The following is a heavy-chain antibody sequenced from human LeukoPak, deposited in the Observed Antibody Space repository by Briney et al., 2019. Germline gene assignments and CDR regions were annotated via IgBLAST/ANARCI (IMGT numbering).Heavy chain of an antibody. D-gene: IGHD5-24*01. J-gene: IGHJ4*02. V-gene: IGHV5-51*01. CDR1: GYNFSSYW. CDR3: ARLGGGYVTH. CDR2: IYLGGSDT. Sequence: GESLKISCKGCGYNFSSYWIGWVRQMFGKGLEWMGIIYLGGSDTRYSPSFQGQVTISDDKSISTAYLQWSSLKASDTAIYYCARLGGGYVTHWGQGTLVTVSS.